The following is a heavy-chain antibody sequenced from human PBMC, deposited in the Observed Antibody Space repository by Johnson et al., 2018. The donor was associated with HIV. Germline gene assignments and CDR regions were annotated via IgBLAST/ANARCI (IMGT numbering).Heavy chain of an antibody. CDR3: ARDRSLWFRELWPRDAFDM. Sequence: QMLLVESGGGVVQPGRSLRLSCAASGFTFSSYAMHWVRQAPGKGLEWVAVISYDGSNKYYADSVKGRFTMSRDNSKNTLYLQMNSLRAEDTALYYCARDRSLWFRELWPRDAFDMWGQGTKITVSS. CDR2: ISYDGSNK. D-gene: IGHD3-10*01. CDR1: GFTFSSYA. V-gene: IGHV3-30*14. J-gene: IGHJ3*02.